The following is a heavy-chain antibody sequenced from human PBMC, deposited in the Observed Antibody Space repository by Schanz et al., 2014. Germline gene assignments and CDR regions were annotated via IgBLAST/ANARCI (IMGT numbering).Heavy chain of an antibody. Sequence: LVESGGGVVQPGRSLRLSCAASGFTFSSYGMHWVRQVPGKGLEWVAMIKQDGREPYYVVSVVGRFTISSDKAKNSLHLQMNSLRTEDTAIYYCAMLDSTREVHWGQGTLVSVSS. CDR1: GFTFSSYG. CDR3: AMLDSTREVH. CDR2: IKQDGREP. J-gene: IGHJ4*02. D-gene: IGHD2-2*01. V-gene: IGHV3-7*01.